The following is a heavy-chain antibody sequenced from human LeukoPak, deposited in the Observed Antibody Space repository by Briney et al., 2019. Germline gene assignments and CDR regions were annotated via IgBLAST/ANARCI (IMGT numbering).Heavy chain of an antibody. Sequence: SETLSLTCTVSGGSISSSNYYWGWIRQPPGKGLEWIGSIYYSGSTNYHPSLKSRLSISVDTSKNQFSLTLISVTAAAPAVYYWARHHVLRYLGTWGQGTLVTVSS. V-gene: IGHV4-39*01. J-gene: IGHJ4*02. CDR2: IYYSGST. D-gene: IGHD3-9*01. CDR3: ARHHVLRYLGT. CDR1: GGSISSSNYY.